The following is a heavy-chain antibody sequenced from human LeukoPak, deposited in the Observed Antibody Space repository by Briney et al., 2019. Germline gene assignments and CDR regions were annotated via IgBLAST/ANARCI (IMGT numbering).Heavy chain of an antibody. CDR3: AKAGTSSWHLYYFDY. D-gene: IGHD6-13*01. J-gene: IGHJ4*02. Sequence: GGSLRLSCAASGFTFDDYAMHWVRQAPGKGLEWVSGISWNSGSIGYADSVKGRFTFSRDNAKNSLYLQMNSLRAEDTALYYCAKAGTSSWHLYYFDYWGQGTLVTVSS. CDR2: ISWNSGSI. V-gene: IGHV3-9*01. CDR1: GFTFDDYA.